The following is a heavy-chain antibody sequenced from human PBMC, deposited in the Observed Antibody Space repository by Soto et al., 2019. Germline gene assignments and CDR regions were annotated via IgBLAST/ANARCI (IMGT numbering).Heavy chain of an antibody. Sequence: GESLRLSCAASGFTFSSYWMSWVRQAPGKGLEWVANIKQDGSEKYYVDSVKGRFTISRDNAKNSLYLQMNSLRAEDTAVYYCARISIAAAGDAFDIWGQGTMVTVSS. CDR3: ARISIAAAGDAFDI. D-gene: IGHD6-13*01. V-gene: IGHV3-7*03. CDR1: GFTFSSYW. J-gene: IGHJ3*02. CDR2: IKQDGSEK.